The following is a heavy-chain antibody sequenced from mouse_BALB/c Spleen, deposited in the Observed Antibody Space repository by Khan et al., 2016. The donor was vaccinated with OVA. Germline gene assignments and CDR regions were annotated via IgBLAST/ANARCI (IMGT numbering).Heavy chain of an antibody. V-gene: IGHV3-2*02. CDR1: GYSITSGYA. Sequence: EVQLLESGPGLVKPSQSLSLTCTVTGYSITSGYAWNWIRQFPGNKLEWMGYMSYSGFTNYNPSLKSRISITRDTSKNQFFLQLSSVTTEDTATYYCARSNYYGYYFDYWGQGATLTVSS. J-gene: IGHJ2*01. CDR2: MSYSGFT. CDR3: ARSNYYGYYFDY. D-gene: IGHD1-1*01.